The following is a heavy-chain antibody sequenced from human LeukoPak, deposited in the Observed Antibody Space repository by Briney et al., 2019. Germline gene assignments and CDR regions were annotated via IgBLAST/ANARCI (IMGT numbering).Heavy chain of an antibody. V-gene: IGHV1-69*01. Sequence: SVKVSCKASGGTFSIYAISWVRQAPGQGLEWMGGIIPIFGTANYAQKFQGRVTITADESTSTAYMELSSLRSEDTAVYYCARSSGYDHDAFDIWGQGTMVTVSS. CDR1: GGTFSIYA. D-gene: IGHD5-12*01. J-gene: IGHJ3*02. CDR3: ARSSGYDHDAFDI. CDR2: IIPIFGTA.